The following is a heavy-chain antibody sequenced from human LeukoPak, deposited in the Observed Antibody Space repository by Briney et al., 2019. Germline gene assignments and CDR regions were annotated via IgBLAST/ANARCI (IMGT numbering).Heavy chain of an antibody. CDR2: IYYSGST. CDR1: GGSISSYY. J-gene: IGHJ5*02. V-gene: IGHV4-59*01. Sequence: PSETLSLTCTVSGGSISSYYWRWIRQPPGKGLEWIGNIYYSGSTNYNPSLKSRVTISLDTSKNQFSLKLSSVTAADTAVYYCARVEYSSSWDNWFDPWGQGTLVTVSS. CDR3: ARVEYSSSWDNWFDP. D-gene: IGHD6-13*01.